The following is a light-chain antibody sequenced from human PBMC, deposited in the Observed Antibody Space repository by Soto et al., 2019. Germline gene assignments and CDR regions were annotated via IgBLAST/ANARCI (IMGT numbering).Light chain of an antibody. J-gene: IGLJ1*01. Sequence: QSALTQPASVSGSPGQSITISCTGTSSDVGGYNFVSWYQHHPGKAPKLMIYNVIQRPSGVPDRFSASKSGNTASLTISGLQAEDEADYYCCSYAGSYTYVFGTGTKVTVL. CDR2: NVI. V-gene: IGLV2-11*01. CDR3: CSYAGSYTYV. CDR1: SSDVGGYNF.